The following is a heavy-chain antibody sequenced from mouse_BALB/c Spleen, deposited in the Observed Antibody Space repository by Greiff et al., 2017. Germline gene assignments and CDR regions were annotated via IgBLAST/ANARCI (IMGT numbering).Heavy chain of an antibody. D-gene: IGHD2-12*01. Sequence: VQLQQSGAELVKPGASVKLSCTASGFNIKDTYMHWVKQRPEQGLEWIGRIDPANGNTKYDPKFQGKATITADTSSNTAYLQLSSLTSEDTAVYYCARPIDSYDWYFDVWGAGTTVTVSS. CDR3: ARPIDSYDWYFDV. J-gene: IGHJ1*01. CDR2: IDPANGNT. V-gene: IGHV14-3*02. CDR1: GFNIKDTY.